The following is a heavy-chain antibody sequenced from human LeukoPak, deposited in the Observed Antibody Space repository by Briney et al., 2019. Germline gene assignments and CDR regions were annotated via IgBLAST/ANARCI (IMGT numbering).Heavy chain of an antibody. Sequence: ASVKVSCRASGYTFSSYGITWVRQAPGQGLEWMGWNSAYNGNTNYAQKLQGRVTMTADTSTSTAYMELRSLRSDDTAVYYCARALRVGDYDFDYWGQGTLVTVSS. CDR2: NSAYNGNT. D-gene: IGHD4-17*01. V-gene: IGHV1-18*01. CDR3: ARALRVGDYDFDY. CDR1: GYTFSSYG. J-gene: IGHJ4*02.